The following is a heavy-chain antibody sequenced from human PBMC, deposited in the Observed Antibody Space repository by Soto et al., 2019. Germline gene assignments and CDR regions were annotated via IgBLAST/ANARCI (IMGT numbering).Heavy chain of an antibody. CDR3: ASKGHCSGVTCHPYYYSGMDV. D-gene: IGHD2-15*01. CDR1: GFTFSSYC. V-gene: IGHV3-30*03. CDR2: IPYDGSNK. Sequence: PGGSLRLSCAASGFTFSSYCMHCVRQAPGKGLDWVAVIPYDGSNKYNAHSVKGRFAISRDNSKNTLHLQMNGLRAADTPVYYCASKGHCSGVTCHPYYYSGMDVWGQGTTVTVSS. J-gene: IGHJ6*01.